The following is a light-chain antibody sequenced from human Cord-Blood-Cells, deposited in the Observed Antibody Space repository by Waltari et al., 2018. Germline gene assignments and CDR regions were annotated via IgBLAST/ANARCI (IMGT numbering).Light chain of an antibody. J-gene: IGLJ1*01. Sequence: QSALTQPASVSGSPGQSITISCTGTSSDVGRYNLVSWYQQHPGKAPKLLIYEGSKLPSGVSNRFSGSKSWNTAALAISGLQAEEDADYYCCSYAGSSSYVFGTGTKVTVL. CDR3: CSYAGSSSYV. V-gene: IGLV2-23*01. CDR1: SSDVGRYNL. CDR2: EGS.